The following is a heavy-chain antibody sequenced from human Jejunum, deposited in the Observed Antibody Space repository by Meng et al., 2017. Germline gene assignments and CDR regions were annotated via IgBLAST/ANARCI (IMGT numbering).Heavy chain of an antibody. J-gene: IGHJ4*02. Sequence: QVQLQESGPGLVKPSGTLSLTCAGSGGSISSTNWWSWVRQPPGKGPEWIGDVFHTGSSNYSPSLRSRVTISVDKSKNQFSLNLSSVTTEDTAVYYCARVRGGVFENWGQGTLVTVSS. CDR2: VFHTGSS. V-gene: IGHV4-4*02. CDR1: GGSISSTNW. D-gene: IGHD3-10*01. CDR3: ARVRGGVFEN.